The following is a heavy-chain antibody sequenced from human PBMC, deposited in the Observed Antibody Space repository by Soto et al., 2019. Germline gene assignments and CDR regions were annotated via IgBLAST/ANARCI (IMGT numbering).Heavy chain of an antibody. CDR3: ARSDTKRGGYSYGHTYYYYGMDV. J-gene: IGHJ6*02. V-gene: IGHV1-2*04. CDR2: INPNSGGT. CDR1: GYTFTGYY. Sequence: GASVKVSCKASGYTFTGYYMHWVRQAPGQGLEWMGWINPNSGGTNYAQKFQGWVTMTRDTSISTAYMEVSRLRSDDTAVYYCARSDTKRGGYSYGHTYYYYGMDVWGQGTTVTVSS. D-gene: IGHD5-18*01.